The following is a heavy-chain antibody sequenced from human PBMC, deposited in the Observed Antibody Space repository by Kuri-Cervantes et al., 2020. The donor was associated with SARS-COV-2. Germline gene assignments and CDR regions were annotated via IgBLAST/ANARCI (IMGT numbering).Heavy chain of an antibody. J-gene: IGHJ4*02. D-gene: IGHD2-2*01. V-gene: IGHV3-9*01. Sequence: SLKISCAASGFTFDDYAMHWVRQAPGKGLEWVSGISWNSGSIGYADSVKGRFTISRDNAKNSLYLQMNSLRAEDTAVYYCARDRAGYCSSTSCFRRYDSSGYYILWGQGTLVTVSS. CDR2: ISWNSGSI. CDR1: GFTFDDYA. CDR3: ARDRAGYCSSTSCFRRYDSSGYYIL.